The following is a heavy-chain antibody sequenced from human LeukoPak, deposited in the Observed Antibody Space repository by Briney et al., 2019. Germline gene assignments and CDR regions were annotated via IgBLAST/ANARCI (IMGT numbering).Heavy chain of an antibody. V-gene: IGHV4-4*07. J-gene: IGHJ4*02. D-gene: IGHD6-19*01. CDR1: GGSISSYY. CDR3: ARAPYNSGLYLNY. CDR2: IYTSGST. Sequence: SETLSLTCTVSGGSISSYYWSWIRQPAGKGLEWIGPIYTSGSTNYDPSLKSRVTMSVDTSKNQFSLKLSSVTAADTAVYYCARAPYNSGLYLNYWGQGTLVTVSS.